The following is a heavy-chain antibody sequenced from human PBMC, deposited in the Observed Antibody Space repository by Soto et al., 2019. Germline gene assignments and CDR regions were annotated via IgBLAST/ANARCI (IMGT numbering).Heavy chain of an antibody. J-gene: IGHJ6*02. V-gene: IGHV1-2*04. D-gene: IGHD6-13*01. CDR3: ARRWRVSIAAAGNLIGDYYGMDV. CDR1: GYTFTGYY. CDR2: INPNSGGT. Sequence: ASVKVSCKASGYTFTGYYMHWVRQAPGQGLEWMGWINPNSGGTNYAQKFQGWVTMTRDTSISTAYMELSRLRSDDTAVYYCARRWRVSIAAAGNLIGDYYGMDVWGQGTTVTVSS.